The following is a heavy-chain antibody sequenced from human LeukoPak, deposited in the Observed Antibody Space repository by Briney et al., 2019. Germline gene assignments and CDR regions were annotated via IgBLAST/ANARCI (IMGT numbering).Heavy chain of an antibody. D-gene: IGHD1-26*01. CDR3: ARNSGANVYTYSFQY. J-gene: IGHJ4*02. Sequence: GGSLRLSCVASGLTFDDYGVSWVRKAPGKGLVWVSGINWNGGTTTYADSVKGRFTISRDNAKNSLYLQMNSLRVEDTAFYYCARNSGANVYTYSFQYWGRGTLVTVSS. CDR2: INWNGGTT. V-gene: IGHV3-20*04. CDR1: GLTFDDYG.